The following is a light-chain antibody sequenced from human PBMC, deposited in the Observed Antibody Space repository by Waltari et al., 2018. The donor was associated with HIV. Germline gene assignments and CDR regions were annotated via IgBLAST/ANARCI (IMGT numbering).Light chain of an antibody. Sequence: QSVLTQPPSVSGAPGQRVILSCSRGRSNIENHALTWYQHPPVRTPTLLIYYDDLLPSGVSERFSASKSGTSASLAISGLQSEDEGDYYCASWDDSLHGYVFGSGTKISV. CDR3: ASWDDSLHGYV. J-gene: IGLJ1*01. V-gene: IGLV1-36*01. CDR1: RSNIENHA. CDR2: YDD.